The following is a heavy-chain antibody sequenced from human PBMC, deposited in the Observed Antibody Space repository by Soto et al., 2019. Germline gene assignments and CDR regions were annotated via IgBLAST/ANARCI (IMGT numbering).Heavy chain of an antibody. D-gene: IGHD3-10*01. CDR1: GGSITSYL. J-gene: IGHJ4*02. CDR3: ATGLWIYGSEY. CDR2: IYFDGST. Sequence: QVQLQESGPRLVKPSETLSLTCSVPGGSITSYLWSWVRQPPGMGLEWIGYIYFDGSTNYNPSLRSLVTISLDTSKNHLSLKLDSVAAADTAGYFCATGLWIYGSEYWGQGTLVTFSS. V-gene: IGHV4-59*01.